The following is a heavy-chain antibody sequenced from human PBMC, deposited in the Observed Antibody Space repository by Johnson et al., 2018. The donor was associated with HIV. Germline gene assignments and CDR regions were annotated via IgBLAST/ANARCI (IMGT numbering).Heavy chain of an antibody. D-gene: IGHD1-26*01. Sequence: VQLVESGGGLIQPGGSLRLSCAASGFTVSSNYMSWVRQAPGKGLEWVSVIYSGGSTYYADSVKGRFTISSDNSKNTLYLQMNSLRAEETAVYYCAKVASGSYYGDAFDIWGQGTMVTVSS. V-gene: IGHV3-53*01. CDR1: GFTVSSNY. CDR3: AKVASGSYYGDAFDI. J-gene: IGHJ3*02. CDR2: IYSGGST.